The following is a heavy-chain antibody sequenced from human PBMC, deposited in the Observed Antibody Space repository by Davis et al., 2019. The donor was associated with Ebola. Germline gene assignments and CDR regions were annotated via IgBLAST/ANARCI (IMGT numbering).Heavy chain of an antibody. CDR3: AGAGYCSSTSCQRYYYYYGMDV. CDR1: GYTFTSYG. V-gene: IGHV1-69*04. D-gene: IGHD2-2*03. Sequence: AASVKVSCKASGYTFTSYGISWVRQAPGQGLEWMGRIIPILGIANYAQKFQGRVTITADKSTSTAYMELSSLRSEDTAVYYCAGAGYCSSTSCQRYYYYYGMDVWGQGTTVTVSS. J-gene: IGHJ6*02. CDR2: IIPILGIA.